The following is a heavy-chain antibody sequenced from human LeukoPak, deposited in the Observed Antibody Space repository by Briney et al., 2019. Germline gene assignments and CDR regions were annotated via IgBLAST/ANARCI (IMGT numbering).Heavy chain of an antibody. CDR1: GGSISSSSYY. CDR3: ARPRGWRGYFDY. V-gene: IGHV4-39*01. D-gene: IGHD2-15*01. Sequence: SETLSLTCTVSGGSISSSSYYWGWIRQPPGKGLEWIGSIYYSGSTYYNPSLKSRVTISVDTSENQFSLKLSSVTAADTAVYYCARPRGWRGYFDYWGQGTLVTVSS. J-gene: IGHJ4*02. CDR2: IYYSGST.